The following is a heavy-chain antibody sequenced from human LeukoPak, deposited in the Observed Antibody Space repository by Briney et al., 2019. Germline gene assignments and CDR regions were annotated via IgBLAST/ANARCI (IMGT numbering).Heavy chain of an antibody. V-gene: IGHV3-48*03. CDR2: ISSSGSTI. Sequence: GGSLRLSCAASGFTFSSYEMNWVRQAPGKGLEWVSYISSSGSTIYYADSVKGRFTISRDNSKNTLYLQMNSLRAEDTAVYYCASLIVVVTQTFDYWGQGTLVTVSS. J-gene: IGHJ4*02. D-gene: IGHD3-22*01. CDR3: ASLIVVVTQTFDY. CDR1: GFTFSSYE.